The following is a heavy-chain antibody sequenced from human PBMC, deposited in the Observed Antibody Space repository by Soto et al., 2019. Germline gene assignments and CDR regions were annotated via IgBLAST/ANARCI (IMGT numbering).Heavy chain of an antibody. J-gene: IGHJ4*02. CDR1: GFTFSSYG. CDR3: ANDRPRYRSSSSFPWAY. Sequence: GGSLRLSCAASGFTFSSYGMHWVRQAPGKGLEWVAVISYDGSNKYYADSVKGRFTISRDNSKNTLYLQMNSLRAEDTAVYYCANDRPRYRSSSSFPWAYWGQGTLVTVSS. D-gene: IGHD6-6*01. V-gene: IGHV3-30*18. CDR2: ISYDGSNK.